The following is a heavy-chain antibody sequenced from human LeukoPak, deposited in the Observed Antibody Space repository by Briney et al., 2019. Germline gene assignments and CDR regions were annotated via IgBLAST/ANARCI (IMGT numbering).Heavy chain of an antibody. V-gene: IGHV1-69*13. CDR1: GGTFSSYA. J-gene: IGHJ3*02. CDR2: IIPIFGTA. D-gene: IGHD3-22*01. CDR3: ARDSKGYYDSSGADAFDI. Sequence: ASVKVSCKASGGTFSSYAISWVRQAPGQGLEWMGGIIPIFGTANYAQKFQGRVTITADESTSTAYMELSSLRSEDTAVYYCARDSKGYYDSSGADAFDIWGQGTTVTVSS.